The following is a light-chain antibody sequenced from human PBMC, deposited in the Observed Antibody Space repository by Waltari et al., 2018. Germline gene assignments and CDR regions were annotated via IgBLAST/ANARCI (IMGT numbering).Light chain of an antibody. CDR2: VAS. CDR3: QQYDNFPLT. V-gene: IGKV1-16*01. J-gene: IGKJ4*01. Sequence: DIQMTHSPSSLSASVGDTVTITFRASQDINDYLAWFQQKPGKAPKSLIHVASSLQSGVPSRFSGSGSGTDFTLTISSLRPEDLATYYCQQYDNFPLTFGGGTKVEIK. CDR1: QDINDY.